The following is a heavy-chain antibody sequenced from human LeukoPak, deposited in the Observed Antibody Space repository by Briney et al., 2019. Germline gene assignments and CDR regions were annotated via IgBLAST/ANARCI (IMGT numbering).Heavy chain of an antibody. Sequence: GGSLRLSCPASGFPFSSYAMHWVRKAPGKGLEYVSAISDSGGSTYYADSVKGRFTISRDNSKNTLYLQMSSLRAEDTAVYFCVRGYSFGPYGMDVWGQGTTVTVSS. CDR3: VRGYSFGPYGMDV. CDR2: ISDSGGST. V-gene: IGHV3-64D*09. J-gene: IGHJ6*02. D-gene: IGHD2-15*01. CDR1: GFPFSSYA.